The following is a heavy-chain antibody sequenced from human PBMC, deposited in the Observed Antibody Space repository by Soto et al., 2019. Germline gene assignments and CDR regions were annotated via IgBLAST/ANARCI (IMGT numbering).Heavy chain of an antibody. CDR3: TTSPHRDSERVFV. D-gene: IGHD1-26*01. V-gene: IGHV3-7*01. CDR2: IKQDGTEK. J-gene: IGHJ6*02. Sequence: LRLSCAASGFTFSTYWMSWVRRTPGKGLEWVANIKQDGTEKYYVDSVRGRLTVSRDNAKSSLYLQMNSLRVEDTAVYYCTTSPHRDSERVFVWGQGTTVTVSS. CDR1: GFTFSTYW.